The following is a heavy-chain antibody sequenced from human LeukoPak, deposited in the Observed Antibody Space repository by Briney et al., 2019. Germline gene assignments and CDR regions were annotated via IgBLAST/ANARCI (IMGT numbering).Heavy chain of an antibody. CDR2: LYTTGST. CDR1: GDSISSYY. Sequence: PSETLSLTCTVSGDSISSYYWSWIRQPAGTGLEWIGRLYTTGSTNYNPSLKSRVTMSVDTSKNHFSLKLSSVTAADTAVYYCARGIAAAAKQGGFDFWGQGTLVTVSS. J-gene: IGHJ4*02. V-gene: IGHV4-4*07. CDR3: ARGIAAAAKQGGFDF. D-gene: IGHD6-13*01.